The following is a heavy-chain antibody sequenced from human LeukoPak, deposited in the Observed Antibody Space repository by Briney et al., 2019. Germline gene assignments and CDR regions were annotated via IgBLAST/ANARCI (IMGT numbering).Heavy chain of an antibody. CDR1: GCTFTSYG. V-gene: IGHV1-18*01. CDR2: ISAYNGNT. Sequence: GASVKVSCKASGCTFTSYGISWVRQAPGEGLEWMGWISAYNGNTNYAQKLQGRVTMTTDTSTSTAYMELRSLRSDDTAVYYCARVATDPHYYYYYYMDVWGKGITVTVSS. J-gene: IGHJ6*03. CDR3: ARVATDPHYYYYYYMDV.